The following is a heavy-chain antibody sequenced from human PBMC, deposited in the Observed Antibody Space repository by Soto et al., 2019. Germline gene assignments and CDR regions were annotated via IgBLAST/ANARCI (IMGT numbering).Heavy chain of an antibody. CDR3: ARVPDY. J-gene: IGHJ4*02. D-gene: IGHD2-2*01. Sequence: PSETLSLTCAVSGGSISSGGYSWSWIRQPPGKGLEWIGYMYHSGSTYYNPSLKSRVTISIDRSKNQFSLKLSSVTAADTAVYYCARVPDYRGQGIRVNVSS. CDR2: MYHSGST. V-gene: IGHV4-30-2*01. CDR1: GGSISSGGYS.